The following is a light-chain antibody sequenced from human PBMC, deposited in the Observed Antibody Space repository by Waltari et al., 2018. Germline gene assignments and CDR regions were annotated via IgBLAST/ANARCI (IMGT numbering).Light chain of an antibody. CDR3: SSFTSSITIV. CDR2: EVS. J-gene: IGLJ2*01. Sequence: QSALTQPASVSGSPGQSITISCTGTSSDVGGYNYVSWYQQYPGKVPKLMIYEVSNRASGVSNRFPGSKSGNTASLTISGLQAEDEADYYCSSFTSSITIVFGGGTKLTVL. V-gene: IGLV2-14*01. CDR1: SSDVGGYNY.